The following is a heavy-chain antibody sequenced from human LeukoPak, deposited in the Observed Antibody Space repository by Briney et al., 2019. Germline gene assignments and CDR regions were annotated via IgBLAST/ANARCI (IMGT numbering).Heavy chain of an antibody. J-gene: IGHJ3*02. Sequence: SETLSLTCTVSGGSISNYFWSWIRQPPGKGLEWIGYIYYSGSTNYNPSLKSRVTISVDTSKNQFSLKLSSVTAADTAVYYCARETNYYAAIGRAFDIWGQGTMVTVSS. CDR3: ARETNYYAAIGRAFDI. CDR1: GGSISNYF. CDR2: IYYSGST. D-gene: IGHD3-10*01. V-gene: IGHV4-59*01.